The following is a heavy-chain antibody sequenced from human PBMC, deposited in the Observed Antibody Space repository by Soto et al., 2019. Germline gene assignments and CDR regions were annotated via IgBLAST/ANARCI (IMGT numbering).Heavy chain of an antibody. CDR2: INRDGSKK. CDR1: GFTLSAYW. CDR3: ERAVSPGSSSLYLDAFDI. Sequence: EVQLEESGGDLVQPGGSLRLSCAASGFTLSAYWMTWVRQAPGKGLEWVANINRDGSKKSYLDSVRGRFTISRDNVGNSLYLQMESMSADDTALYYCERAVSPGSSSLYLDAFDIWGQGTMVTVSS. D-gene: IGHD6-13*01. V-gene: IGHV3-7*05. J-gene: IGHJ3*02.